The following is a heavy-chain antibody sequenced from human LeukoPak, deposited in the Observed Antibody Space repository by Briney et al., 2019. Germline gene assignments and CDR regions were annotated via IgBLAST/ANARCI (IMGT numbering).Heavy chain of an antibody. Sequence: GGSLRLSCTASGFTVSNYAVSWVRQAPGEGLEWVSTISGSNGSTYYADCVKGRFTISRDNSKNTLYLQMNSLRVEDTAIYYCAKGRGYCTGGSCYSDYWGQGTLVTVSS. CDR1: GFTVSNYA. CDR3: AKGRGYCTGGSCYSDY. J-gene: IGHJ4*02. D-gene: IGHD2-15*01. V-gene: IGHV3-23*01. CDR2: ISGSNGST.